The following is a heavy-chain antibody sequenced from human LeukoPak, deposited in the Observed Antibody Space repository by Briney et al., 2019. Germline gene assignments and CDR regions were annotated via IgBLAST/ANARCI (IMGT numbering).Heavy chain of an antibody. V-gene: IGHV1-69*05. J-gene: IGHJ3*02. CDR3: ARDPVVAATQRPNFDI. D-gene: IGHD2-15*01. Sequence: GASVKVSCKASGGTSTRYPISWVRQAPGQGLEWMGGIIPIFETVKYAQKFQGRVTITTDESTNTAYMELSSLRSEDTAVYYCARDPVVAATQRPNFDIWGQGTMVTVSS. CDR1: GGTSTRYP. CDR2: IIPIFETV.